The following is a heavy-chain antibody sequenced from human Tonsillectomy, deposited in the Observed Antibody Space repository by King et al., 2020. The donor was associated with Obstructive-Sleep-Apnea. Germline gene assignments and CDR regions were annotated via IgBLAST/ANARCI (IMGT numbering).Heavy chain of an antibody. Sequence: VQLVQSGAEVKKPGASVKVSCKTSGYTFTGYYLHWVRQAPGQGLEWMGWIDPYSGGTNYAQRFQGRVTITRDTSISTAYMELSTLRSDDTAVYYCARNNGYYYNIDYWGKGTLVTVSS. CDR3: ARNNGYYYNIDY. D-gene: IGHD5-12*01. CDR1: GYTFTGYY. J-gene: IGHJ4*02. CDR2: IDPYSGGT. V-gene: IGHV1-2*02.